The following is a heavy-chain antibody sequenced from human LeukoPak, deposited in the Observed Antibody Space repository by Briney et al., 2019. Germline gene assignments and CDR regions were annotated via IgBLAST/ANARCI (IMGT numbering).Heavy chain of an antibody. CDR3: ARGPWELLPDH. V-gene: IGHV4-30-2*01. J-gene: IGHJ4*02. CDR1: GGSISSGGYS. Sequence: SETLSLTCAVSGGSISSGGYSWSWIRQPPGKGLEWIGYIYHSGSTYYNPSLKSRVTISVGRSKNQFSLKLSSVTAADTAVYYCARGPWELLPDHWGPGTLVTVSS. CDR2: IYHSGST. D-gene: IGHD1-26*01.